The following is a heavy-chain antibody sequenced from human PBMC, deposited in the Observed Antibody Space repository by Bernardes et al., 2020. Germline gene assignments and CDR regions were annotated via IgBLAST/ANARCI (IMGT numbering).Heavy chain of an antibody. CDR3: AKDSGYSSSWPDDY. V-gene: IGHV3-30*18. J-gene: IGHJ4*02. Sequence: GSLRLSCAASGFTFSSYGMHWVRQAPGKGLEWVAVISYDGSNKYYADSVKGRFTISRDNSKNTLYLQMNSLRAEDTAVYYCAKDSGYSSSWPDDYWGQGTLVTVSS. CDR1: GFTFSSYG. CDR2: ISYDGSNK. D-gene: IGHD6-13*01.